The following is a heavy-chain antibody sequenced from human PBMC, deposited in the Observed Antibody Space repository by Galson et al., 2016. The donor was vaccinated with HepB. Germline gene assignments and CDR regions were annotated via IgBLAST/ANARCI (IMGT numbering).Heavy chain of an antibody. D-gene: IGHD3-16*01. CDR1: TFTFSDYY. CDR2: IAGSGRPI. Sequence: SLRLSCAASTFTFSDYYMSWIRQAPGRGLEWISYIAGSGRPIYYADSVKGRFTISRGNAKNPLYLQMNSLRAEDTAGYYCAGGGGFSVGAYFDSWGQGTLVTVSS. V-gene: IGHV3-11*01. CDR3: AGGGGFSVGAYFDS. J-gene: IGHJ4*02.